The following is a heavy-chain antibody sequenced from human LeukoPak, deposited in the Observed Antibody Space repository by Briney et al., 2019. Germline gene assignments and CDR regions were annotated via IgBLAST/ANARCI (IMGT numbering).Heavy chain of an antibody. CDR2: INPYNGKT. CDR3: ARDTPQHLKRFDS. V-gene: IGHV1-18*01. J-gene: IGHJ4*02. Sequence: EASVKVSCKASGYSLDRFGISWVRQAPGQGLEWLGWINPYNGKTIFGEKFQGRVTMTTDTSTSTVYMELTRLRSDDTAVYFCARDTPQHLKRFDSWGQGTLVTVSS. CDR1: GYSLDRFG.